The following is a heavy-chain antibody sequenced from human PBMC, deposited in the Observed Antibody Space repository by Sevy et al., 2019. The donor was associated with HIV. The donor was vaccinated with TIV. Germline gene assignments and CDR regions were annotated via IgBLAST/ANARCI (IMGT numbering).Heavy chain of an antibody. V-gene: IGHV3-30*03. CDR2: ISSDGINH. J-gene: IGHJ4*02. CDR3: TKESLRGTYIRGDFDH. CDR1: GFNFQTFG. D-gene: IGHD3-10*02. Sequence: GGCLRLSCSAFGFNFQTFGMHWVRQAPGKGPEWMAVISSDGINHNYAASVKGRFSISRDNSRSELFLQINSLIPNDTAVYVFTKESLRGTYIRGDFDHWGQGTLVTVSS.